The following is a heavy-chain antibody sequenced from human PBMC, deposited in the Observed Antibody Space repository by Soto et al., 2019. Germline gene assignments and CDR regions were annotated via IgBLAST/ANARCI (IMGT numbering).Heavy chain of an antibody. Sequence: ASVKVSCKASGYTFTIYGISWVRQAPGQGLEWMGWISAYNGNTNYAQKLQGRVTMTTDTSTSTAYMELRSLRSDDTAVYYCARDKLLWFGELVNPNFDYWGQGTLVTVSS. CDR2: ISAYNGNT. V-gene: IGHV1-18*01. D-gene: IGHD3-10*01. CDR1: GYTFTIYG. CDR3: ARDKLLWFGELVNPNFDY. J-gene: IGHJ4*02.